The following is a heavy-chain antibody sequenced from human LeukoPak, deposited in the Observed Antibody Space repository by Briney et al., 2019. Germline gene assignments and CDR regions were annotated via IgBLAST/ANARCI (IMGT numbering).Heavy chain of an antibody. J-gene: IGHJ4*02. CDR2: IFYSGST. D-gene: IGHD2-2*01. Sequence: PSETLSLTCTVSGGSITSSSYYWGWIRQPPGQGLEWIASIFYSGSTYYNPSLKSRVTISVDMSKNQFSLKLSSVTAADTAVYYCARQFGCSSTSCYLDYWGQGTLVTVSS. V-gene: IGHV4-39*01. CDR1: GGSITSSSYY. CDR3: ARQFGCSSTSCYLDY.